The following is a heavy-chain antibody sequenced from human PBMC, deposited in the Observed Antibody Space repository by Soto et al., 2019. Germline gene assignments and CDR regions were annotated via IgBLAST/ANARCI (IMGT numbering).Heavy chain of an antibody. CDR2: IYYDGSNK. D-gene: IGHD4-17*01. V-gene: IGHV3-33*01. CDR3: AREMDTVTTYYYYYYGMDV. CDR1: GFTFGTYA. J-gene: IGHJ6*02. Sequence: GGSLRLSCAASGFTFGTYAMHWVRQAPGKGLEWVAVIYYDGSNKYYADSVKGRFTISRDNSKNTLYLQMNSLRAEDTAVYYCAREMDTVTTYYYYYYGMDVWGQGTTVTVSS.